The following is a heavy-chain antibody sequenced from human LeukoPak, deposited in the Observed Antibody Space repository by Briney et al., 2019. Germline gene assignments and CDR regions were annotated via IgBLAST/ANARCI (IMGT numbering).Heavy chain of an antibody. D-gene: IGHD3-3*01. CDR2: IKQDGSEK. V-gene: IGHV3-7*01. CDR3: ARDRNTDFWSGYYTNYFDY. Sequence: GGSLRPSCAGSGFTFSTYWMSWVRQAPGKGLEWVANIKQDGSEKYYVDTVKGRFTISRDNAKNSLYLQMNSLRAEDTAVYYCARDRNTDFWSGYYTNYFDYWGQGTLVTVSS. CDR1: GFTFSTYW. J-gene: IGHJ4*02.